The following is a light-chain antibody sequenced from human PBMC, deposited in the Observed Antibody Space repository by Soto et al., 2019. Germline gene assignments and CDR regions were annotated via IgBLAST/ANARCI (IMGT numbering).Light chain of an antibody. V-gene: IGKV1-39*01. CDR2: AAS. Sequence: QLAPSPSSLSASVGDRVTITCRASQSISSYLNWYQQKPGKAPKLLIYAASSLQSGVPSRFSGSGSGTEFTLTISSLQPDDFATYYCQHYNSYSEAFGQGAKVDIK. J-gene: IGKJ1*01. CDR3: QHYNSYSEA. CDR1: QSISSY.